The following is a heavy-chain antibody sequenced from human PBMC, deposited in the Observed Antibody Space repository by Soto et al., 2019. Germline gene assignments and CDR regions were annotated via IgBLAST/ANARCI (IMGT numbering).Heavy chain of an antibody. V-gene: IGHV1-69*13. CDR1: GGTFSSYA. J-gene: IGHJ4*02. Sequence: SVKVSCKASGGTFSSYAISWLRQAPGQGLEWMGGIIPIFGTANYAQKFQGRVTITADESTSTAYMELSSLRSEDTAVYYCARDQSPHSSSCYYWGQGTLVTVSS. CDR3: ARDQSPHSSSCYY. CDR2: IIPIFGTA. D-gene: IGHD6-13*01.